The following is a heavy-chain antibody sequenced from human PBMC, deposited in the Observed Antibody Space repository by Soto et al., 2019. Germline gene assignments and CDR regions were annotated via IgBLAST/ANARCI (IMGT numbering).Heavy chain of an antibody. CDR1: GFTFHESA. V-gene: IGHV3-9*01. CDR2: ISWNSAYI. Sequence: EVQLVESGGGLVQPGGSLRLSCITSGFTFHESAIHWVRQAPGKGLEWVSGISWNSAYIGYVESVKGRFTISRDNSKNTLYLLMNSLRADDAAVYYCVRSFTWYSEADYWGQGTLVTVSS. CDR3: VRSFTWYSEADY. D-gene: IGHD6-13*01. J-gene: IGHJ4*02.